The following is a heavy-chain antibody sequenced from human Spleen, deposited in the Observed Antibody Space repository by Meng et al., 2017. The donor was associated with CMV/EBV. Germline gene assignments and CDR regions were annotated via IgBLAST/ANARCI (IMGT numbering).Heavy chain of an antibody. Sequence: ASVKVSCKASGYMFTNYHMHWVRQAPGQGLEWMGINSPSGDNTNYAQKFQGRVTMTRDTSTGTVHMDLSSLTSEDTAVYYCAMRSGGSLYYFDYWGRGTLVTVSS. D-gene: IGHD1-14*01. J-gene: IGHJ4*02. CDR3: AMRSGGSLYYFDY. CDR1: GYMFTNYH. V-gene: IGHV1-46*01. CDR2: NSPSGDNT.